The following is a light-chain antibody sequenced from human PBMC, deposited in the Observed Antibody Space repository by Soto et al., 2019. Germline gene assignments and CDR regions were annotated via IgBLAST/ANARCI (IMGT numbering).Light chain of an antibody. Sequence: EIVLTQSPGTLSLSPGERAALSCRASRSLSSTSLAWYQQRPGQAPRLLIYDASSRATGIPDRFSGSGSGTDFTLTINRLEPDDFAVYYCQQYGSSPRTFVQGTKV. CDR1: RSLSSTS. J-gene: IGKJ1*01. V-gene: IGKV3-20*01. CDR3: QQYGSSPRT. CDR2: DAS.